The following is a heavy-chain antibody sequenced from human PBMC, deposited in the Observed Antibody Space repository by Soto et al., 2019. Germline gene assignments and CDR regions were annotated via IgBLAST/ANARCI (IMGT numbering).Heavy chain of an antibody. V-gene: IGHV5-51*01. Sequence: VESLKISSRGSGYSFTSDWIGWLRQMPGKGLEWIGIIYPGDSDTRYSPSFQGQVTISADKSISTAYLQLSSLKASYTAMYYCARQGSSTRAAFDIWGQGTMVTVSS. D-gene: IGHD6-13*01. CDR2: IYPGDSDT. CDR1: GYSFTSDW. CDR3: ARQGSSTRAAFDI. J-gene: IGHJ3*02.